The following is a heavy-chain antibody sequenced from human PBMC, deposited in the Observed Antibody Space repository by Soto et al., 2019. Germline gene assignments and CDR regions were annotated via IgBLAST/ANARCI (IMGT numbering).Heavy chain of an antibody. CDR1: GGSISSCY. CDR3: ARGYHGYYALRVDWFDP. J-gene: IGHJ5*02. D-gene: IGHD3-10*01. CDR2: IYYSGST. V-gene: IGHV4-59*01. Sequence: SETLSLTCTVSGGSISSCYWSWIRQPPGKGLEWIGYIYYSGSTNYNPSLKSRVTISVDTSKNQFSLKLSSVTAADTAVYYCARGYHGYYALRVDWFDPWGQGTLVTVSS.